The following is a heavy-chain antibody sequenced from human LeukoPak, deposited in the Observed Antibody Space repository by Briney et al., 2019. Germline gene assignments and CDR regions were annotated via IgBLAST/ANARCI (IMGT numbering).Heavy chain of an antibody. J-gene: IGHJ4*02. Sequence: GGSLRLSCAASGFTFSRHWMSWVRQAPGKGLEWVANIKEDGSDQYYVDSVKGRFTISRDNAKNSLYLQMNSLRAEDTAVYYCARDPYYNYWGQGTLVTVSS. CDR3: ARDPYYNY. D-gene: IGHD3-10*01. V-gene: IGHV3-7*01. CDR2: IKEDGSDQ. CDR1: GFTFSRHW.